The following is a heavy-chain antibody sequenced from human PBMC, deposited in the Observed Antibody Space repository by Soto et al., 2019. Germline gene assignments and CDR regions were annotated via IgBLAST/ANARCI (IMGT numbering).Heavy chain of an antibody. CDR1: GGSFSGYY. D-gene: IGHD3-10*01. CDR3: PRVPISVARGAIIPFYCYYGMDV. CDR2: INHSGST. Sequence: SETLSLTCAVYGGSFSGYYWSWIRQPPGKGLEWIGEINHSGSTNYNPSLKSRVTISVDTSKNQFSLKLSSVTAADTAVYYCPRVPISVARGAIIPFYCYYGMDVWGQGTKVSVSS. V-gene: IGHV4-34*01. J-gene: IGHJ6*02.